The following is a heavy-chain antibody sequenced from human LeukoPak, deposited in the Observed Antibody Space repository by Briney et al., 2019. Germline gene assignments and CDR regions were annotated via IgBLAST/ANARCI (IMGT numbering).Heavy chain of an antibody. Sequence: SVKVSCKASGGSFSSSTLSWVRQAPGQGPEWMGGILPILGSATYAQKFQGRVTITTDESTNTAYMGLRSLRSDDTAVLYCATGVRAIPIYYWGQGTLVTVSS. D-gene: IGHD2-21*01. V-gene: IGHV1-69*16. J-gene: IGHJ4*02. CDR1: GGSFSSST. CDR3: ATGVRAIPIYY. CDR2: ILPILGSA.